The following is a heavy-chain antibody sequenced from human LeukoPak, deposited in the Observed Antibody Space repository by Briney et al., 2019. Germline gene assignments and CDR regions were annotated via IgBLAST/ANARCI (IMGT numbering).Heavy chain of an antibody. D-gene: IGHD3-10*01. J-gene: IGHJ4*02. CDR2: ISGSGGST. V-gene: IGHV3-23*01. CDR3: AGGPMLRGVIIRRSKSGYFDC. CDR1: GFTFSSYA. Sequence: GGSLRLSCAASGFTFSSYAMSWVRQAPGKGLEWVSAISGSGGSTYYADSVKGRFTISRDNSKNTLYLQMNSLRAEDTAVYYCAGGPMLRGVIIRRSKSGYFDCWGQGTLVTVSS.